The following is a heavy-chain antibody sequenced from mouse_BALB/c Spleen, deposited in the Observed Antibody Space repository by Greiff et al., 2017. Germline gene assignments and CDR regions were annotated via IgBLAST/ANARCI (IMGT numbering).Heavy chain of an antibody. Sequence: QVHVKQSGAELMKPGASVKISCKATGYTFSSYWIEWVKQRPGHGLEWIGEILPGSGSTNYNEKFKGKATFTADTSSNTAYMQLSSLTSEDSAVYYCARVATRGHYFDYWGQGTTLTVSS. J-gene: IGHJ2*01. V-gene: IGHV1-9*01. CDR2: ILPGSGST. CDR3: ARVATRGHYFDY. D-gene: IGHD1-1*01. CDR1: GYTFSSYW.